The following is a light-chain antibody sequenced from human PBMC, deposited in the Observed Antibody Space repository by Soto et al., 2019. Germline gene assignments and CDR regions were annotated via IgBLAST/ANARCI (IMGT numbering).Light chain of an antibody. CDR3: HQSANWPLT. CDR2: DAS. Sequence: IVLTQSPATLSLSPGERATLSCRASQSVFNYLAWYQQKPGQAPRLLISDASNRATGIPARFSGSGSGTDFTLTISSLEPEDIAVYYCHQSANWPLTFGGGTKVEIK. V-gene: IGKV3-11*01. J-gene: IGKJ4*01. CDR1: QSVFNY.